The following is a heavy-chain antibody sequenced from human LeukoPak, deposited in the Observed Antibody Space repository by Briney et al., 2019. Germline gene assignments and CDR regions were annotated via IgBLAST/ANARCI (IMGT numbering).Heavy chain of an antibody. CDR3: ARGPYGRDGYNFDFDY. D-gene: IGHD5-24*01. CDR1: GVSISSYY. V-gene: IGHV4-59*01. Sequence: SETLSLTCTVSGVSISSYYWSWIRQPPGKGLEWIGYVSYRGSTNYNPSLKSRVTASVDTSKNQFSLKLSSVTAADTAVYYCARGPYGRDGYNFDFDYWGQGTLVIVSS. CDR2: VSYRGST. J-gene: IGHJ4*02.